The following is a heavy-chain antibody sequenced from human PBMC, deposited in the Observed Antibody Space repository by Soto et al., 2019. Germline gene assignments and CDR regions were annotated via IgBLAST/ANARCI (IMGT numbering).Heavy chain of an antibody. D-gene: IGHD3-10*01. CDR1: GFIFRSYA. J-gene: IGHJ4*02. CDR3: AKFRSGYYGSGSFY. V-gene: IGHV3-23*01. CDR2: ISGSDDST. Sequence: GGSLRLSCAASGFIFRSYAMTWVRQAPGKGLEWVSGISGSDDSTYYADSVKGRFTISRDKSKNTVYLQMNSLRAEDTAVYYCAKFRSGYYGSGSFYWGQGTLVTV.